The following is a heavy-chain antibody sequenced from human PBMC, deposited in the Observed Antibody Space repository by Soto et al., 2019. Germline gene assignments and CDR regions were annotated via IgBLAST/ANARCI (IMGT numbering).Heavy chain of an antibody. V-gene: IGHV3-48*03. CDR1: GFTFSSYE. D-gene: IGHD3-22*01. Sequence: GGSLRLSCAASGFTFSSYEMNWVRQAPGKGLEWVSYISSSGSTIYYADSVKGRFTISRDNSKNTLYLQMNSLRAEDTAVYYCARKGDDSSGYYSFTFDYWGQGTLVTVSS. J-gene: IGHJ4*02. CDR3: ARKGDDSSGYYSFTFDY. CDR2: ISSSGSTI.